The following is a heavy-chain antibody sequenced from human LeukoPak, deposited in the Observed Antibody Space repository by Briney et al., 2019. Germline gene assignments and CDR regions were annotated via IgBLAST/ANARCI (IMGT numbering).Heavy chain of an antibody. CDR1: GGSISSYY. J-gene: IGHJ4*02. V-gene: IGHV4-59*01. Sequence: PSETLSLTCTVSGGSISSYYWSWIRQPPGKGLEWIGYIYYSGSTNYNPSLKSRVTISVDTSKNQFSLKLSSVTAADTAVYYCVRDYGDYFDYWGQGTLVTVSS. CDR3: VRDYGDYFDY. D-gene: IGHD4-17*01. CDR2: IYYSGST.